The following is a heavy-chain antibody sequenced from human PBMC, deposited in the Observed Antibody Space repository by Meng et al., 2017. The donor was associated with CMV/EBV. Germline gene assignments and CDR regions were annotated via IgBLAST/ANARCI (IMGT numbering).Heavy chain of an antibody. D-gene: IGHD6-6*01. Sequence: ASVKVSCKASGYTFTSYGISWVRQAPGQGLEWMGWISAYNGNTNYAQKLQGRVTMTTDTSTSTAYMELRSLRSDDTAVYYCARVPIAARLLLDKYWGQGTLVTVSS. V-gene: IGHV1-18*01. J-gene: IGHJ4*02. CDR2: ISAYNGNT. CDR3: ARVPIAARLLLDKY. CDR1: GYTFTSYG.